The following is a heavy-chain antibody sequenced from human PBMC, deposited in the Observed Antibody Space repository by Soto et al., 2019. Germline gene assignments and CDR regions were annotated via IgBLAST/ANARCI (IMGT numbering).Heavy chain of an antibody. CDR2: ISYTVDA. CDR3: VGSLMSRAMESFDY. J-gene: IGHJ4*02. CDR1: AGSLSRYY. Sequence: SETLSLTCSVSAGSLSRYYWGWVRQSPGEGLQWIAHISYTVDASYNPSLKSRVTISLDTSKNQIALRLMSVTAADTAVYYCVGSLMSRAMESFDYWGQGTLVTVSS. D-gene: IGHD5-18*01. V-gene: IGHV4-59*01.